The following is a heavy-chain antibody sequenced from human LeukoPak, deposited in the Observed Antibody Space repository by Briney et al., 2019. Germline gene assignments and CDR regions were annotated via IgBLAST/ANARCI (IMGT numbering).Heavy chain of an antibody. V-gene: IGHV1-2*06. CDR2: INPNSGGT. Sequence: ASVKVSCKASGYTFTSYDINWVRQATGQGLEWMGRINPNSGGTNYAQKFQGRVTMTRDTSISTAYMELSRLRSDDTAVYYCARDRRRWLQLRPDAFDIWGQGTMVTVSS. D-gene: IGHD5-24*01. J-gene: IGHJ3*02. CDR3: ARDRRRWLQLRPDAFDI. CDR1: GYTFTSYD.